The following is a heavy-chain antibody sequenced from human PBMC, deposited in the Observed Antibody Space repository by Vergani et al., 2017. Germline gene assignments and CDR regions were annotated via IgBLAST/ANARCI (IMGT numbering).Heavy chain of an antibody. D-gene: IGHD2-15*01. V-gene: IGHV4-61*02. CDR3: AKGSXLGGSCYKPLFDY. CDR2: IHTSGST. CDR1: GGSINSHNYY. J-gene: IGHJ4*02. Sequence: QVQLQESGPGLVKPSQTLSLTCTVSGGSINSHNYYWSWIRQPAGKGLEWIGRIHTSGSTNYNPSLKSRVTMSEDTSKNQFSLNLTSVTAADTAVYFCAKGSXLGGSCYKPLFDYWGQGIRVTVSS.